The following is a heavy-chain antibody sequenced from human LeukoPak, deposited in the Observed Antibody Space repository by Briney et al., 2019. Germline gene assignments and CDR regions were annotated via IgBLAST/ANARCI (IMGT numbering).Heavy chain of an antibody. D-gene: IGHD1-1*01. CDR3: ARDHNYAFDN. CDR1: GFPFIEYS. Sequence: GVLRLSCTASGFPFIEYSMNWVRQAPGKGLEWISYIGIDSGNTKCADSVRGRFTISTDKAKNSLYLQMNSLRVEDTAVCYCARDHNYAFDNWGQGTLVSVAS. J-gene: IGHJ4*02. V-gene: IGHV3-48*01. CDR2: IGIDSGNT.